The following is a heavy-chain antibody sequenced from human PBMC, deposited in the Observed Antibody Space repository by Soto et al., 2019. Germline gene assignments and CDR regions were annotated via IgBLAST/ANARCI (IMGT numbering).Heavy chain of an antibody. Sequence: GGSLRLSCAASGFTFSSYAMSWVRQAPGKGLEWVSAISGSGGSTYYADSVKGRFTISRDNSKNTLYLQMNSLRAEDTAVYYCAKDQDPLRYCSSTSCKHWGNYWGQGTLVTVSS. CDR1: GFTFSSYA. D-gene: IGHD2-2*01. J-gene: IGHJ4*02. V-gene: IGHV3-23*01. CDR3: AKDQDPLRYCSSTSCKHWGNY. CDR2: ISGSGGST.